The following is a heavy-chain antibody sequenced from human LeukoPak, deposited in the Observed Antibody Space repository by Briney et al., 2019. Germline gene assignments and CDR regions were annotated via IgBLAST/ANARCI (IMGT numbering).Heavy chain of an antibody. CDR1: GGSISGSSYY. D-gene: IGHD1-26*01. J-gene: IGHJ4*02. CDR3: ARVVVGATRLFDY. V-gene: IGHV4-61*01. CDR2: IYYSGST. Sequence: SETLSLTCTVSGGSISGSSYYWSWIRQPPGKGLEWIGYIYYSGSTNYNPSLKSRVTISVDTSKNQFSLKLSSVTAADTAVYYCARVVVGATRLFDYWGQGTLVTVSS.